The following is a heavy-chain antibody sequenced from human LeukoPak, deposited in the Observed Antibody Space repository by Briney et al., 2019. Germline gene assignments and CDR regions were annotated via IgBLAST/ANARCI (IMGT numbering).Heavy chain of an antibody. D-gene: IGHD5-12*01. CDR2: INHSGST. J-gene: IGHJ6*03. V-gene: IGHV4-34*01. CDR3: ARGLGYSGYDQYYYYYMDV. CDR1: GGSISSYY. Sequence: SGTLSLTCTVSGGSISSYYWSWIRQPPGKGLEWIGEINHSGSTNYNPSLKSRVTISVDTSKNQFSLKLSSVTAADTAVYYCARGLGYSGYDQYYYYYMDVWGKGTTVTVSS.